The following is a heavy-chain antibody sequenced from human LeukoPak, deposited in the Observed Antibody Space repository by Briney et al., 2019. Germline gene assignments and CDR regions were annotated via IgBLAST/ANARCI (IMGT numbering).Heavy chain of an antibody. V-gene: IGHV1-8*01. CDR3: ARGYSSSWNYYYYGMDV. CDR2: MNPNSGNT. D-gene: IGHD6-13*01. CDR1: GYTFTSYD. Sequence: ASVKVSCKASGYTFTSYDINWVRQATGQGLEWMGWMNPNSGNTGYAQKFQGRVTMTRNTSISTAYMELSSLRSEDTAVYYSARGYSSSWNYYYYGMDVWGQGTTVTVSS. J-gene: IGHJ6*02.